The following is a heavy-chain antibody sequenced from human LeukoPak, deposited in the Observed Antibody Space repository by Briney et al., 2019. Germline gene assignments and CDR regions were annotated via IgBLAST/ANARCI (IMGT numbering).Heavy chain of an antibody. CDR1: GFTFSSYG. Sequence: GGSLRLSCAASGFTFSSYGMHWVRQAPGKGLEWVAVISYDGSNKYYADSVKGRFTISRDNSKNTLYLQMNSLRAEDTAVYYCANTLKEWLVLDAFDIWGQGTMVTVSS. D-gene: IGHD6-19*01. J-gene: IGHJ3*02. V-gene: IGHV3-30*18. CDR3: ANTLKEWLVLDAFDI. CDR2: ISYDGSNK.